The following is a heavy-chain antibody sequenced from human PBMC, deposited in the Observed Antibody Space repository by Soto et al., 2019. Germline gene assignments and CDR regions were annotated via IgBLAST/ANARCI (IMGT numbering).Heavy chain of an antibody. V-gene: IGHV4-4*02. Sequence: SETLSLTCAVSGGSISSSNWWSWVRQPPGKGLEWIGEIYHSGSTNYNPSLKSRVTISVDRSKNQFSLKLSSVTAADTAVYYCAAVLRYFDRSYYHPLDPWGQGTLVTVS. CDR2: IYHSGST. D-gene: IGHD3-9*01. CDR1: GGSISSSNW. CDR3: AAVLRYFDRSYYHPLDP. J-gene: IGHJ5*02.